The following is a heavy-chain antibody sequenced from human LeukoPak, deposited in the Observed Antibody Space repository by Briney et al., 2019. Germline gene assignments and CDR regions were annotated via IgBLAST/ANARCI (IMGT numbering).Heavy chain of an antibody. CDR1: GFTFNTYG. D-gene: IGHD3-22*01. CDR3: ARHVVAVGFDY. Sequence: PGGSLRLSCAASGFTFNTYGMHWVRQAPGKGLEWVSSITSSSSYIYYADSVKGRFTISRDNAKNSLYLQMNSLRAEDTAVYYCARHVVAVGFDYWGQGTLVTVSS. V-gene: IGHV3-21*01. CDR2: ITSSSSYI. J-gene: IGHJ4*02.